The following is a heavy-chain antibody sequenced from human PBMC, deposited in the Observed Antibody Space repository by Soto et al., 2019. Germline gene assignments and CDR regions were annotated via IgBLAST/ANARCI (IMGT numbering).Heavy chain of an antibody. D-gene: IGHD6-13*01. Sequence: GGSLRLSCAASGFTFSSYAMSWVRQAPGKGLEWVSAISGSGGSTYYAHSVKGRFTISRDNSKNTLYLQMNSLTAEDTAVYYCAKDQGSRWANNNYYYYGMDVWGQGTTVTVSS. V-gene: IGHV3-23*01. J-gene: IGHJ6*02. CDR1: GFTFSSYA. CDR2: ISGSGGST. CDR3: AKDQGSRWANNNYYYYGMDV.